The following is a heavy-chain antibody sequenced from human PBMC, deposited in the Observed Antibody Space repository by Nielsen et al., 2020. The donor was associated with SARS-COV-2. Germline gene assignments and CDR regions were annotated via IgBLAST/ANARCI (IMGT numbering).Heavy chain of an antibody. CDR2: IYSGGSST. V-gene: IGHV3-23*03. CDR1: GFTFSSYA. J-gene: IGHJ4*02. CDR3: ASPGHYGSGYFDY. D-gene: IGHD3-10*01. Sequence: GGSLRLSCAASGFTFSSYAMSWVRQAPGKGLEWVSVIYSGGSSTYYADSVKGRFTISRDNSKNTLYLQMNSLRAEDTAVYYCASPGHYGSGYFDYWGQGTLVTVSS.